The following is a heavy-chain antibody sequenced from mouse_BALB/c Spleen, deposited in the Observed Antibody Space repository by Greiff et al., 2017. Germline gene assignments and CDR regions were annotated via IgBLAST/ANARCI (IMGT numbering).Heavy chain of an antibody. J-gene: IGHJ2*01. Sequence: VQLKESGGDLVKPGGSLKLSCAASGFTFSSYGMSWVRQTPDKRLEWVATISSGGSYTYYPDSVKGRFTISRDNAKNTLYLQMSSLKSEDTAMYYCASQGTTDFDYWGQGTTLTVSS. CDR3: ASQGTTDFDY. V-gene: IGHV5-6*01. CDR1: GFTFSSYG. CDR2: ISSGGSYT. D-gene: IGHD1-1*01.